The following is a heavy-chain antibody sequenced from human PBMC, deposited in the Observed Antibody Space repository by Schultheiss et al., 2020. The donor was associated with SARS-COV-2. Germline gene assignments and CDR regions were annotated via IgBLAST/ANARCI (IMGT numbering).Heavy chain of an antibody. J-gene: IGHJ4*02. V-gene: IGHV4-59*12. Sequence: GSLRLSCTVSGGSISSYYWSWIRQPPGKGLEWIGYIYYSGSTNYNPSLKSRVTISLDTSKNQFSLRLTSVTAADTAVYYCAREIDRIAFDSWGQGTLVTVSS. CDR3: AREIDRIAFDS. CDR2: IYYSGST. CDR1: GGSISSYY. D-gene: IGHD2/OR15-2a*01.